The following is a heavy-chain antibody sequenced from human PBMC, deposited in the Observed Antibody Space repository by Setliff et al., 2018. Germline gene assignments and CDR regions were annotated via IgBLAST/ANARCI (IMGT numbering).Heavy chain of an antibody. J-gene: IGHJ5*02. V-gene: IGHV1-69*06. CDR3: AKDGPCGGDCSLAGGYLFS. CDR1: GDTFSTYA. D-gene: IGHD2-21*01. Sequence: SGDTFSTYALSWVRQAPGQGLEWMGGIIPLLETAKYAQKFQGRVTITADKSTSTGYMELSSLRSEDTAVYYCAKDGPCGGDCSLAGGYLFSWGQGTLVTVSS. CDR2: IIPLLETA.